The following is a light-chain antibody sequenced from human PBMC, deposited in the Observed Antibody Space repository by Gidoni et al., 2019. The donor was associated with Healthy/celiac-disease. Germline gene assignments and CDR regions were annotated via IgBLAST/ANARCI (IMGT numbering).Light chain of an antibody. CDR1: QSISTY. CDR2: AAS. J-gene: IGKJ4*01. Sequence: DIQITQPPSSLSASVGDRVTITCRASQSISTYLNWYQQKPGKAPKLLIYAASSLQSGVPSRFSGSGSGTDFTLTISSLQPEDIATYYCQQSYSTPLTFGGGTKVEIK. V-gene: IGKV1-39*01. CDR3: QQSYSTPLT.